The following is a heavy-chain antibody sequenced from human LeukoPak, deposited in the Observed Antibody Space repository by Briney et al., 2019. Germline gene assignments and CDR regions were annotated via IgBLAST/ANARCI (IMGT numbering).Heavy chain of an antibody. V-gene: IGHV1-2*02. CDR3: ARDWGYCSGGSCYRGAFDI. D-gene: IGHD2-15*01. Sequence: ASVKVSCKASGYTFTGYYMHWVRQAPGQGLEWMGWINPNSGGTNYAQKFQGRVTMTRDTSISTAYMELSSLRSDDTAVYYCARDWGYCSGGSCYRGAFDIWGQGTMVTVSS. CDR2: INPNSGGT. J-gene: IGHJ3*02. CDR1: GYTFTGYY.